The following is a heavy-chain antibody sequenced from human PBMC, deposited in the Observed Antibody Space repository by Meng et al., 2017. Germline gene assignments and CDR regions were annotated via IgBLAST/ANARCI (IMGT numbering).Heavy chain of an antibody. D-gene: IGHD3-22*01. Sequence: GESLKISCAASGFTFSDYYMSWIRQAPGKGLEWVSYISSSGSTIYYADSVKGRFTISRDNAKNSLYLQMNSLRAEDTAVYYCASGTYYYDSSGYYYVGKLDYWGQGTLVTVSS. V-gene: IGHV3-11*04. CDR1: GFTFSDYY. CDR3: ASGTYYYDSSGYYYVGKLDY. CDR2: ISSSGSTI. J-gene: IGHJ4*02.